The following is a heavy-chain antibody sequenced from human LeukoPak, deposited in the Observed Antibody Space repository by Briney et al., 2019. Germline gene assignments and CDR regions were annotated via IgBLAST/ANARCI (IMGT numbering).Heavy chain of an antibody. J-gene: IGHJ4*02. CDR2: ISYDGSTK. CDR3: AKFDFDY. CDR1: GFTFNIYP. Sequence: PGRSLRLSCAVSGFTFNIYPMHWVRQAPGKGLEWVSMISYDGSTKYYADSVKGRFTISRDNSKNTLYLQMNSLRAEDTAVYYCAKFDFDYWGQGTLVTVSS. V-gene: IGHV3-30*04.